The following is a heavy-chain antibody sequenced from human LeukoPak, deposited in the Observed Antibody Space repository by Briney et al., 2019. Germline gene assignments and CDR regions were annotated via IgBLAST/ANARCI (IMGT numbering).Heavy chain of an antibody. J-gene: IGHJ3*02. CDR1: GFTFDDYG. V-gene: IGHV3-20*04. CDR2: INWNGGST. CDR3: SIRQWRVGNDAFDI. Sequence: RPGGSLRLSCAASGFTFDDYGMSWVRQAPGKGLEWVSGINWNGGSTVYADSVKGRFTIFRDNAKNSLYLQMNRLRAEDTALYYWSIRQWRVGNDAFDIWGQGTMVTVSS. D-gene: IGHD6-19*01.